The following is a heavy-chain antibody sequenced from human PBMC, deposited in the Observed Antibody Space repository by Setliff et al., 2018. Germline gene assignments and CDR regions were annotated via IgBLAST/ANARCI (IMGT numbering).Heavy chain of an antibody. D-gene: IGHD3-22*01. CDR1: GFTFSAYY. CDR2: ISSSSSTI. J-gene: IGHJ4*02. Sequence: GGSLRLSCAASGFTFSAYYMHWVRQPPGKGLEWVSYISSSSSTIYYADSVKGRFTISRDISKNILYLQMNSLRAEDTAVYYCVTGYPITMVVAPSYYWGQGTLVTVSS. V-gene: IGHV3-48*01. CDR3: VTGYPITMVVAPSYY.